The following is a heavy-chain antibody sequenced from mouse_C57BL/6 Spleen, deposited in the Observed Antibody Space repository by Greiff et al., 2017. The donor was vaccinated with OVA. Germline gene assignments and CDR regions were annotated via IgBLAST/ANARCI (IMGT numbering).Heavy chain of an antibody. Sequence: EVHLVESGGGLVQPGESLKLSCESNEYDFPSHDMSWVRKTPEKRLELVAAINSDGGSTYYPDTMEGRFIISRDNTKKNLNLQMSSLRLEDKALYYCESENEGGYYDVWGTGTTVTVSS. J-gene: IGHJ1*03. V-gene: IGHV5-2*01. CDR3: ESENEGGYYDV. CDR1: EYDFPSHD. CDR2: INSDGGST.